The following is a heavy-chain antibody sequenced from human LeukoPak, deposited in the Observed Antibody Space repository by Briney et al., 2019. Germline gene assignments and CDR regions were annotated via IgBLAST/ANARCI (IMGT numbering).Heavy chain of an antibody. V-gene: IGHV4-61*08. Sequence: PSETLSLTCTVSGGSIRSGDYYWSWIRQPPGKGLEWIGYIYYSGSTNYNPSLKSRVTISVDTSKNQFSLKLSSVTAADTAVYYCARGFGGDYVFDYWGQGTLVTVSS. J-gene: IGHJ4*02. D-gene: IGHD4-17*01. CDR2: IYYSGST. CDR1: GGSIRSGDYY. CDR3: ARGFGGDYVFDY.